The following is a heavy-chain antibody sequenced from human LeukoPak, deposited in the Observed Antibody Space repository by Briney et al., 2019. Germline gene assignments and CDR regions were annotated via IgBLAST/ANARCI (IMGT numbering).Heavy chain of an antibody. J-gene: IGHJ4*02. CDR1: GFTFSNYE. CDR3: ARGRVGPTLFDY. Sequence: GGSLRLSCAASGFTFSNYEMNWVRQAPGKGLEWVSYISSSGTPIFYADSVKGRFTISRDNAKNSLYLQMNSLRAEDTAVYYCARGRVGPTLFDYWGQGTLVTVSS. V-gene: IGHV3-48*03. CDR2: ISSSGTPI. D-gene: IGHD1-26*01.